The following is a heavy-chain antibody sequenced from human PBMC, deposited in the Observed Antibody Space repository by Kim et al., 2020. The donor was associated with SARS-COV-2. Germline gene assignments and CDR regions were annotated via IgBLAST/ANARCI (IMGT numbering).Heavy chain of an antibody. CDR1: GGYISSGGYS. CDR2: IYYSGST. V-gene: IGHV4-30-2*01. D-gene: IGHD5-12*01. J-gene: IGHJ5*02. Sequence: SETLSLTCAVSGGYISSGGYSWSWIRQPPGKGLEWIGYIYYSGSTYYNPSLKSRVTISVDRSKNQFSLKLSSVTAADTAVDYCARGYSGYDSNWFDPCG. CDR3: ARGYSGYDSNWFDP.